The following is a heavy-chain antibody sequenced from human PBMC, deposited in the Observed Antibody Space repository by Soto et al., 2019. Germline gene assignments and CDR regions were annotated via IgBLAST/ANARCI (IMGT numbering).Heavy chain of an antibody. Sequence: GASVKVSCTASGYTFTSYAMHWVRQAPGQGLEWMGWINAYNGNTNYAQKLQGRVTMTTDTSTSTAYMELRSLRSEDTAVYYCARMGMGFGAFDIWGQGTMVTVSS. V-gene: IGHV1-18*01. CDR1: GYTFTSYA. CDR2: INAYNGNT. D-gene: IGHD6-13*01. J-gene: IGHJ3*02. CDR3: ARMGMGFGAFDI.